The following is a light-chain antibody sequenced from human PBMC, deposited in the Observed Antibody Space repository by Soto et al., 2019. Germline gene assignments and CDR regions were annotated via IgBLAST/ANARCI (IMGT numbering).Light chain of an antibody. J-gene: IGKJ2*01. V-gene: IGKV3-11*01. Sequence: EIVLTQSPATLSLSPGERATLSCRASQSVSTYFARYQEKPGQAPRLLIHDASNRATGIPARFSGSGSGPVLTLTIGSPEAEDLALSYCTQRSVRGPYTFRPGTTLES. CDR2: DAS. CDR1: QSVSTY. CDR3: TQRSVRGPYT.